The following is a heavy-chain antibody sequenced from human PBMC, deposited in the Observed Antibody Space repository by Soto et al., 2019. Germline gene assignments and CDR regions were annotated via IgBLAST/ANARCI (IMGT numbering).Heavy chain of an antibody. CDR3: ARDRELYRSGWYGWWCFDL. J-gene: IGHJ2*01. V-gene: IGHV1-2*02. CDR1: GYTFTGYY. Sequence: VQLVQSGAEVKKPGASVKVSCKAFGYTFTGYYMHWVRQAPGQGLEWMGWINPNSGGTNYAQKFQGRVTMTRDKSIRTAYMELSRLRSDDTAVYYCARDRELYRSGWYGWWCFDLLGRGTLVTVSS. D-gene: IGHD6-19*01. CDR2: INPNSGGT.